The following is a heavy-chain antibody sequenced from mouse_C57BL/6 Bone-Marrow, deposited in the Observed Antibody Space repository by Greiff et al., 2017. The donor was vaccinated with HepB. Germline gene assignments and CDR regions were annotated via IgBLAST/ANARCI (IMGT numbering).Heavy chain of an antibody. V-gene: IGHV1-64*01. CDR3: ARGGRASSGYRAMDY. Sequence: QVQLQQPGAELVKPGASVKLSCKASGYTFTSYWMHWVKQRPGQGLEWIGMIHPNSGSTNYNEKFKSKATLTVDKSSSTAYMQLSSLTSEDSAVSYCARGGRASSGYRAMDYWGQGTSVTVSS. CDR1: GYTFTSYW. CDR2: IHPNSGST. D-gene: IGHD3-2*02. J-gene: IGHJ4*01.